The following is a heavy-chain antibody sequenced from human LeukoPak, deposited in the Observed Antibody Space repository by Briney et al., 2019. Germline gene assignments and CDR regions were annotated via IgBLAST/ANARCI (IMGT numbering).Heavy chain of an antibody. CDR1: GFTFSSYE. D-gene: IGHD3-10*01. CDR3: ARESITMVRGVTPYYYYYGMDV. J-gene: IGHJ6*04. CDR2: ISSSGSTI. V-gene: IGHV3-48*03. Sequence: PGGSLRLSCAASGFTFSSYEMNWVRQAPGKGLEWVSYISSSGSTIYYADSVKGRFTISRDNAKNSLYLQMNSLRAEDTAVHYCARESITMVRGVTPYYYYYGMDVWGKGTTVTVSS.